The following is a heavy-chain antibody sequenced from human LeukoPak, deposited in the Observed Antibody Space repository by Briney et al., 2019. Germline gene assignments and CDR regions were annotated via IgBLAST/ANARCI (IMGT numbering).Heavy chain of an antibody. CDR3: ARGIVLRFLEWLSNWFDP. Sequence: SQTLSLTCAISGDSVSSNSAAWNWIRQSPSRGLEWLGRTYYKFRWYSDYAVSVKSRITINPDTSKNQFSLKLSSVTAADTAVYYCARGIVLRFLEWLSNWFDPWGQGTLVTVSS. V-gene: IGHV6-1*01. D-gene: IGHD3-3*01. CDR1: GDSVSSNSAA. CDR2: TYYKFRWYS. J-gene: IGHJ5*02.